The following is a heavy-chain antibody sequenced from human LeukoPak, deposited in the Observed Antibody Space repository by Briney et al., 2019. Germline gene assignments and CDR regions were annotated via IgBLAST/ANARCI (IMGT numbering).Heavy chain of an antibody. CDR1: GGSISSHY. J-gene: IGHJ4*02. V-gene: IGHV4-59*08. CDR2: IYYSGST. CDR3: ARGTRSSSGWQDY. Sequence: SETLSLTCTVSGGSISSHYWSWIRQPPGKGLEWIGYIYYSGSTNYNPSLKSRVTISVDTSKNQFSLKLSSVTAADTAVYYCARGTRSSSGWQDYWGQGTLVTVSS. D-gene: IGHD6-19*01.